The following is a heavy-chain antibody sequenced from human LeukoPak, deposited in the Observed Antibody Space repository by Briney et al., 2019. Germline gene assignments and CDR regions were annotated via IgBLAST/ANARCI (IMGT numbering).Heavy chain of an antibody. Sequence: GGSLRLSCVASGFTFSGYSMNWVRQAPGKGLEWVSSISSSSSYIYYADSVKGRFTISRDNAKNSLYLQMNSLRAEDTAVYYLGRGHSYCTNDVCSPNWFDPWGQGTLVTVSS. V-gene: IGHV3-21*01. CDR3: GRGHSYCTNDVCSPNWFDP. J-gene: IGHJ5*02. CDR1: GFTFSGYS. D-gene: IGHD2-8*01. CDR2: ISSSSSYI.